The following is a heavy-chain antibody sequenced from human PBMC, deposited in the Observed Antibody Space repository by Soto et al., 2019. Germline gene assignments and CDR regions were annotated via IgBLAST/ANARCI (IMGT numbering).Heavy chain of an antibody. Sequence: VGSLRLSCAASGFTFSNAWMNWVRQAPGKGLEWVGRIKSKTDGGTTDYAAPVKGRFTISRDDSKNTLYLQMNSLKTEDTAVYYCTTYSPRPGYSSGWYDHDYYYGMDVWGQGTTVTVSS. D-gene: IGHD6-19*01. V-gene: IGHV3-15*07. CDR2: IKSKTDGGTT. CDR3: TTYSPRPGYSSGWYDHDYYYGMDV. J-gene: IGHJ6*02. CDR1: GFTFSNAW.